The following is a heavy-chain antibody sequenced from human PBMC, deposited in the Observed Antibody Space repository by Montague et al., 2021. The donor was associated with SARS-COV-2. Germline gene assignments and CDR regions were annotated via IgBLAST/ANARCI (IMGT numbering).Heavy chain of an antibody. CDR2: IYHTGNT. J-gene: IGHJ4*02. CDR1: GASVTSTNW. D-gene: IGHD3-22*01. Sequence: SETLSLTCGVSGASVTSTNWWSWVRQPTGKGLEWIGEIYHTGNTNYSPSLKNRVSISLDKPKNQLSLRLNSVTAADTAVYYCASPKEGSGYYGPFDYWGQEILVTVSS. V-gene: IGHV4-4*02. CDR3: ASPKEGSGYYGPFDY.